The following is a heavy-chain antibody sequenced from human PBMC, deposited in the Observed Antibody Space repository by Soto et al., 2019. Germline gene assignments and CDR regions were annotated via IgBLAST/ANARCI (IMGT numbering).Heavy chain of an antibody. CDR2: ISSSSSTI. J-gene: IGHJ4*02. CDR3: ARDPYSGYYEIXY. CDR1: GFTFSSYS. D-gene: IGHD3-22*01. Sequence: GGSLRLSCAASGFTFSSYSMNWVRQAPGKGLEWVSYISSSSSTIYYADSVKGRFTISRDNAKNSLYLQMNSLRDVDTAVYYCARDPYSGYYEIXYWGQGTLVTVSS. V-gene: IGHV3-48*02.